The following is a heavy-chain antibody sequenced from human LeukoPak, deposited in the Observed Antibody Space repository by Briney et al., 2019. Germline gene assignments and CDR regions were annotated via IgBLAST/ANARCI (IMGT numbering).Heavy chain of an antibody. CDR2: IYRSGGT. J-gene: IGHJ1*01. CDR3: VMGYYDDSSGYSPFGYFQR. D-gene: IGHD3-22*01. V-gene: IGHV3-66*01. Sequence: PGGSLRLSCAASGFSVSSNYMSWVRQAPGKGLEWVSIIYRSGGTDYTDSVRGRFSISRDNSKNTLYLQMNSVRAEDTAVYFCVMGYYDDSSGYSPFGYFQRWGQGTLVTVSS. CDR1: GFSVSSNY.